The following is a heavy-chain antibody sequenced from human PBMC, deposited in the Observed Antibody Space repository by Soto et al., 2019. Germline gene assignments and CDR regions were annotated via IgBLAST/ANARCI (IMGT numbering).Heavy chain of an antibody. CDR3: ARATGCSGGSCYSPNFDY. CDR1: GGSISSYY. Sequence: SETLSLTCTVSGGSISSYYWSWIRQPPGKGLEWIGYIYYSGSTNYNPSLKSRVTISVDTSKNQFSLKLSSVTAADTAVYYCARATGCSGGSCYSPNFDYWGQGTLVTVSS. J-gene: IGHJ4*02. D-gene: IGHD2-15*01. CDR2: IYYSGST. V-gene: IGHV4-59*01.